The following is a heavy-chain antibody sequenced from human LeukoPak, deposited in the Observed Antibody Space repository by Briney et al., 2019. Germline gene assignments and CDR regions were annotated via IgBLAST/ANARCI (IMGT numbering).Heavy chain of an antibody. CDR2: ISGSGGST. CDR1: GFTFSSYA. V-gene: IGHV3-23*01. CDR3: ASRTQSFDY. J-gene: IGHJ4*02. Sequence: GGSLRFSCAASGFTFSSYAMSWVRQAPGNGLEWVSAISGSGGSTYYADSVKGRFTISRDNSKNTLYLQMNSLRAEDTAVYYCASRTQSFDYWGQGTLVTVSS. D-gene: IGHD1-14*01.